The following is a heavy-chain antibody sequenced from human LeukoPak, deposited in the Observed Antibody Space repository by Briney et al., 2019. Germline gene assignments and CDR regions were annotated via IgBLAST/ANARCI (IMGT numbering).Heavy chain of an antibody. CDR1: GYTFRASY. CDR2: INPSSGDT. D-gene: IGHD3-3*01. CDR3: ARGWGNYEGN. V-gene: IGHV1-2*06. Sequence: EASVKVSCKASGYTFRASYMHWVRQAPGQGLEWMGRINPSSGDTDYLEKYQGRVTLTRDTSINTVYMELSRLKSDDTAIYYCARGWGNYEGNWGQGTLVTVSP. J-gene: IGHJ4*02.